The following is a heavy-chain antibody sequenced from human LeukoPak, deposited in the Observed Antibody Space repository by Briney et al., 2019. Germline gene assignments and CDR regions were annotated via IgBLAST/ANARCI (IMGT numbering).Heavy chain of an antibody. CDR3: AKSHLRVVVITYYFDY. Sequence: PGGSLRLSCAASRFTFSSYGMHWVRQAPGKGLEWVAVISYDGSNKYYADSVKGRFTISRDNSKNTLYLQMNSLRAEDTAVYYCAKSHLRVVVITYYFDYWGQGTLVTVSS. CDR1: RFTFSSYG. V-gene: IGHV3-30*18. D-gene: IGHD3-22*01. CDR2: ISYDGSNK. J-gene: IGHJ4*02.